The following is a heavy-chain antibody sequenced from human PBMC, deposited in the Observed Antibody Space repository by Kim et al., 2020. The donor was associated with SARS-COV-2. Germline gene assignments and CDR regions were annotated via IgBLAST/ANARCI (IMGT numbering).Heavy chain of an antibody. J-gene: IGHJ6*02. D-gene: IGHD5-12*01. CDR1: GGTFSSYA. CDR3: ASGRRGYSGPYYYYGMDV. Sequence: SVKVSCKASGGTFSSYAISWVRQAPGQGLEWMGRIIPILGIANYAQKFQGRVTITADKSTSTASMELSSLRSEDTAVYYCASGRRGYSGPYYYYGMDVWGQGTTVTVSS. V-gene: IGHV1-69*04. CDR2: IIPILGIA.